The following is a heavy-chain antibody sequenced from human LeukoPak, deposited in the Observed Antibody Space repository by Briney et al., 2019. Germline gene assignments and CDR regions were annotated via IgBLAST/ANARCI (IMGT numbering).Heavy chain of an antibody. J-gene: IGHJ4*02. CDR1: GFTFSSYA. CDR3: AKRGYYDSSGSMTFDY. Sequence: PGGSLRLSCAASGFTFSSYAMSWVRQAPGKGLEWVSAISGSGGSTYYADSVKGRFTISRDNSKNTLYLRMNSLRAEDTAVYYCAKRGYYDSSGSMTFDYWGQGTLVTVSS. CDR2: ISGSGGST. D-gene: IGHD3-22*01. V-gene: IGHV3-23*01.